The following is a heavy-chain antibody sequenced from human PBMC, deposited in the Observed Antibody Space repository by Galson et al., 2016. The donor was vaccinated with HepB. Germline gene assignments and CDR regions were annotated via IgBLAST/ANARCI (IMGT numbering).Heavy chain of an antibody. CDR1: GFSFHNYG. CDR2: IKSKTDGGTT. V-gene: IGHV3-15*07. CDR3: TTGGGNWALGMDV. J-gene: IGHJ6*02. Sequence: SLRLSCAASGFSFHNYGMHWVRQAPGKGLEWVGRIKSKTDGGTTDYAAPVKGRFTISRDDSKNTLYLQMNSLKTEDTAVYYCTTGGGNWALGMDVWGQGTTVTVSS. D-gene: IGHD1-1*01.